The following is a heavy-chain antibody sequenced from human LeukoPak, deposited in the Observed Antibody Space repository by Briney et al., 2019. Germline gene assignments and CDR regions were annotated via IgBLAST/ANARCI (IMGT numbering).Heavy chain of an antibody. V-gene: IGHV3-23*01. CDR2: ISGSGGST. Sequence: ETLSLTCIVSGGSISSSNYYWGWIRPSPGKGLEWVSAISGSGGSTYYADSVKGRFTISRDNSKNTLYLQMNSLRAEDTAVYYCAKDATWELLGYYFDYWGQGTLVTVSS. D-gene: IGHD1-26*01. CDR3: AKDATWELLGYYFDY. J-gene: IGHJ4*02. CDR1: GGSISSSNYY.